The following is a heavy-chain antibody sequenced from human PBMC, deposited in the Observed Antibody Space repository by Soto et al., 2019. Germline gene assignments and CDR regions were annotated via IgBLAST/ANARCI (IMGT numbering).Heavy chain of an antibody. J-gene: IGHJ4*02. D-gene: IGHD1-1*01. CDR1: GCTFRAYG. V-gene: IGHV3-30*18. Sequence: QVQLVESGGGVVQPGGSLRLSCAPSGCTFRAYGMHWVRQAPGKGLEWVAVISYDGKNEYYADSVKGRFSISRDSSKNTLYLQMNSLRAEDTAVYYCAKDLVAFTTGRRSPFGSWGQGTLVTVSS. CDR2: ISYDGKNE. CDR3: AKDLVAFTTGRRSPFGS.